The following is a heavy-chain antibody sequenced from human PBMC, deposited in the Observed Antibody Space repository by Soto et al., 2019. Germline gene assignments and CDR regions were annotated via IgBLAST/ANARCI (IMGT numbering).Heavy chain of an antibody. CDR3: ARGHLPENSMVRGVSMDV. V-gene: IGHV1-18*01. D-gene: IGHD3-10*01. CDR1: GYTFTSYG. CDR2: ISAYNGNT. J-gene: IGHJ6*02. Sequence: ASVKVSCKASGYTFTSYGISWVRQAPGQGLEWMGWISAYNGNTNYAQKLQGRVTMTTDTSTSTAYMELRSLRSDDTAVYYCARGHLPENSMVRGVSMDVWGQGTTVTVSS.